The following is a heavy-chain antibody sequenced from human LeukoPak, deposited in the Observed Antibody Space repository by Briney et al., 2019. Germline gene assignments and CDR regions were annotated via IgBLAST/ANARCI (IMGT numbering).Heavy chain of an antibody. CDR2: ISGSGGST. V-gene: IGHV3-23*01. J-gene: IGHJ4*02. Sequence: PGGSLRLSCAASGFTFSSYAMSWVRQAPGKGLEWVSAISGSGGSTYYADSVRGRFTISRDNSKNTLYLQMNSLRAEDTAVYYCVRDGGVSGYDLLDYWGQGTLVTVSS. CDR3: VRDGGVSGYDLLDY. CDR1: GFTFSSYA. D-gene: IGHD5-12*01.